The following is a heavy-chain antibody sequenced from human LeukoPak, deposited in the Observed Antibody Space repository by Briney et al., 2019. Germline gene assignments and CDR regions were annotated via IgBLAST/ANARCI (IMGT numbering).Heavy chain of an antibody. Sequence: PSETLSLTCTVSGGSISSSSYYWGWIRQPPGKGLEWIGSIYYSGSTYYNPSLKSRVTISVDTSKNQFSLKLSSVTAADTAVYYCARHGSRNNSVGYWGQGTLVTVSS. CDR1: GGSISSSSYY. V-gene: IGHV4-39*01. D-gene: IGHD6-25*01. CDR2: IYYSGST. J-gene: IGHJ4*02. CDR3: ARHGSRNNSVGY.